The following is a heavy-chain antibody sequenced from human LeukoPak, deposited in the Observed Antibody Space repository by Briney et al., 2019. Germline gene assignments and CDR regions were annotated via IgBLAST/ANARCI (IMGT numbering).Heavy chain of an antibody. CDR2: ISSSGSTI. J-gene: IGHJ3*02. CDR3: ARENGDYGLRRGAFDI. V-gene: IGHV3-48*03. D-gene: IGHD4-17*01. Sequence: GGSLRLSCAASGFTFSSYEMNWVRQAPGKGLEWVSYISSSGSTIYYADSVKGRFTISRDNAKNSLYLQMNSLRAEDTAVYYCARENGDYGLRRGAFDIWGQGTMVTVSS. CDR1: GFTFSSYE.